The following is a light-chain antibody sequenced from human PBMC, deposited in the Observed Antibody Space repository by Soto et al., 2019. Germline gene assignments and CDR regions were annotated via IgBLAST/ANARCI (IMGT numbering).Light chain of an antibody. Sequence: QSALTQPASVSGSPGQSITISCTGTSSYVGGYNYVSWYQQYPGKSPKLMIYEASTRPSGVSNRFSGSKSGNTSSRTISGLQAEDEAGYYCSSYTSSSTLGFGGGTKLTVL. CDR1: SSYVGGYNY. CDR2: EAS. J-gene: IGLJ3*02. CDR3: SSYTSSSTLG. V-gene: IGLV2-14*01.